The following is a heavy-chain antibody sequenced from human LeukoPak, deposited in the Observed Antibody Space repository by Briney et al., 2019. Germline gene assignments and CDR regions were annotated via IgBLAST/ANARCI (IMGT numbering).Heavy chain of an antibody. D-gene: IGHD3-22*01. Sequence: ASVKVSCKASGYTFTGYYMHWVRQAPGQGLEWMGWINPNSGGTNYAQKFQGRVTMTRDTSISTAYMELSGLRSDDTAVYYCAREYYYDSMGFDYWGQGTLVTVSS. CDR1: GYTFTGYY. V-gene: IGHV1-2*02. CDR3: AREYYYDSMGFDY. CDR2: INPNSGGT. J-gene: IGHJ4*02.